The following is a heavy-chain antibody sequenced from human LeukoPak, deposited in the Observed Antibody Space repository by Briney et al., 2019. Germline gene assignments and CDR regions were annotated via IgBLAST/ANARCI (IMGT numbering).Heavy chain of an antibody. V-gene: IGHV3-21*01. D-gene: IGHD3-9*01. Sequence: GGSLRLSCAASGFTFSSYSMNWVRQAPGKGLEWVSSISSSSSYIYYADSVKGRFTISRDNAKNSLYLQMNSLRAEDTAVYYCARGGILTGLYYFDYWGQGTLVTVSS. CDR1: GFTFSSYS. CDR3: ARGGILTGLYYFDY. J-gene: IGHJ4*02. CDR2: ISSSSSYI.